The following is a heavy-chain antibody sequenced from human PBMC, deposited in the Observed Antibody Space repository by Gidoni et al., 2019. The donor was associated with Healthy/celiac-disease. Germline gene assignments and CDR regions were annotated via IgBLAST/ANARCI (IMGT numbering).Heavy chain of an antibody. D-gene: IGHD6-13*01. V-gene: IGHV3-43D*04. CDR3: AKDIVSGGAAAGLRYYYYGMDV. CDR2: ISWDGGST. Sequence: EVQLVESGGVVVQPGGSLRRSCAASGFTFDDYALHWVRQAPGKGLEWVSLISWDGGSTYYADSVKGRFTISRDNSKNSLYLQMNSLRAEDTALYYCAKDIVSGGAAAGLRYYYYGMDVWGQGTTVTVSS. CDR1: GFTFDDYA. J-gene: IGHJ6*02.